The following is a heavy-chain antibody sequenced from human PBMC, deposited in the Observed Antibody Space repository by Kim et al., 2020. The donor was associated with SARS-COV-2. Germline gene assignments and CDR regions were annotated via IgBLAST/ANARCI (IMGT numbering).Heavy chain of an antibody. D-gene: IGHD2-2*02. J-gene: IGHJ4*02. V-gene: IGHV4-39*01. CDR2: IYYSGST. Sequence: SETLSLTCTVSGGSISSSSYYWGWIRQPPGKGLEWIGSIYYSGSTYYNPSLKSRVTISVDTSKNQFSLKLSSVTAADTAVYYCARTNPPQYQPLLYPNYYFDYWGQGTLVTVSS. CDR3: ARTNPPQYQPLLYPNYYFDY. CDR1: GGSISSSSYY.